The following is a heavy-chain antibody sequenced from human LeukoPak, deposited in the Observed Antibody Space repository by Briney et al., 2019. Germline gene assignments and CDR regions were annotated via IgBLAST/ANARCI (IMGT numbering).Heavy chain of an antibody. D-gene: IGHD3-10*01. CDR2: INQGGSEK. CDR3: ARDGWGYGSGMLFDY. J-gene: IGHJ4*02. Sequence: RRSLRLSCAASGFTFSNYWMNWVRQAPGQGLEWVANINQGGSEKFYVDSVKGRFTISRDNAKNSLYVQMNSLRAEDTAVYYCARDGWGYGSGMLFDYWGQGILVTVSS. V-gene: IGHV3-7*01. CDR1: GFTFSNYW.